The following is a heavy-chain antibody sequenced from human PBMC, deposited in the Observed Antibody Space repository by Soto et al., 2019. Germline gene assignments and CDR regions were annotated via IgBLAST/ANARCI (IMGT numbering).Heavy chain of an antibody. V-gene: IGHV3-33*01. D-gene: IGHD6-19*01. J-gene: IGHJ6*02. CDR2: IWYAGSNK. CDR1: GFSFSNSG. CDR3: ARDDIPGRAVAIYGMDV. Sequence: GGSLRLSCAAPGFSFSNSGMHCVRQTTGKGLEWVAVIWYAGSNKYYADPVKGRFTTSRDNSKNTLYLQINSLRAEDTAVYYCARDDIPGRAVAIYGMDVWGQGTTVTVSS.